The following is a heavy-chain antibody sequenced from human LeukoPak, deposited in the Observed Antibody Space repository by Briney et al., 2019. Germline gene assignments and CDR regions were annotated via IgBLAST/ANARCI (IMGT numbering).Heavy chain of an antibody. V-gene: IGHV1-2*06. CDR3: ARVWELLGIDC. J-gene: IGHJ4*02. CDR2: INPNSGGT. Sequence: ASVKVSCRASGYTFTGYYMHWVRQAPGQGLEWMGRINPNSGGTNYAQKFQGRVTMTRDTSISTAYMELSRLRSDDTAVYYCARVWELLGIDCWGQGTLVTVSS. CDR1: GYTFTGYY. D-gene: IGHD1-26*01.